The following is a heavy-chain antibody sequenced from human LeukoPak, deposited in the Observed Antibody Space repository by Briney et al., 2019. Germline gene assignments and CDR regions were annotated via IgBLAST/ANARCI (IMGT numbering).Heavy chain of an antibody. V-gene: IGHV3-30*18. Sequence: PGRSLRLSCAASGFTFSSYGMHWVRQAPGKGLEWVAVISYDGSNKYYADSVKGRFTISRDNSKNTLYLQMNSLRAEDTAVYYCAKQHLRSGYEVNWFDPWGQGTLVTVSS. J-gene: IGHJ5*02. D-gene: IGHD5-12*01. CDR2: ISYDGSNK. CDR3: AKQHLRSGYEVNWFDP. CDR1: GFTFSSYG.